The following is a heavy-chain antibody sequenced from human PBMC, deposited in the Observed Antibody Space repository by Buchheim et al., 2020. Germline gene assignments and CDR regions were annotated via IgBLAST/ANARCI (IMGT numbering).Heavy chain of an antibody. D-gene: IGHD3-22*01. J-gene: IGHJ6*02. CDR1: GFTFSSYS. CDR2: ISSSSSYI. Sequence: EVQLVESGGGLVKPGGSLRLSCAASGFTFSSYSMNWVRQAPGKGLEWVSSISSSSSYIYYADSVKGRFTISRDNAQNPLYPQMNSLRAEDTAVYYCARDSLTGDYYDSSGYSDGMDVWGQGTT. CDR3: ARDSLTGDYYDSSGYSDGMDV. V-gene: IGHV3-21*01.